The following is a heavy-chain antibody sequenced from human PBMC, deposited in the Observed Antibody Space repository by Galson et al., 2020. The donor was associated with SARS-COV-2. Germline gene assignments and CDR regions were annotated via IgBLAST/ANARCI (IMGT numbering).Heavy chain of an antibody. CDR2: IHYKGGT. D-gene: IGHD3-9*01. V-gene: IGHV4-59*13. CDR3: ARGSPTYYDILTGYSYYYDMDV. Sequence: SETLSLTCTVSGGSISSYYWSWIRQPPGKGLEGVWFIHYKGGTKFKPPLKKRGNIIVNTFKNQFSLKLSSVTAADTAVYYCARGSPTYYDILTGYSYYYDMDVWGKGTTVTVSS. J-gene: IGHJ6*03. CDR1: GGSISSYY.